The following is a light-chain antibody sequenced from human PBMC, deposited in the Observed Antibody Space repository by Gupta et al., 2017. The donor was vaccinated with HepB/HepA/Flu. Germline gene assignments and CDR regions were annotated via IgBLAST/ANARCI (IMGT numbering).Light chain of an antibody. CDR2: KDS. V-gene: IGLV3-25*03. CDR1: ALPKQY. J-gene: IGLJ2*01. Sequence: SYELTQPPPVSVSPGQTARITCSGDALPKQYAYWYQQKPGQAPVLVIYKDSERPSGIPERFSGSSSGTTVTLTIVGVQAEDEADYYCQSADSSGTGVFGGGTKLTVL. CDR3: QSADSSGTGV.